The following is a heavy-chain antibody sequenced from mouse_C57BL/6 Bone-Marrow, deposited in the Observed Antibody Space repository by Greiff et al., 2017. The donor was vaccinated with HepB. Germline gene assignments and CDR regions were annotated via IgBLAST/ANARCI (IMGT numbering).Heavy chain of an antibody. V-gene: IGHV1-55*01. CDR2: IYPGSGST. J-gene: IGHJ1*03. CDR1: GYTFTSYW. D-gene: IGHD1-1*01. Sequence: QVQLQQPGAELVKPGASVKMSCKASGYTFTSYWITWVKQRPGQGLEWIGDIYPGSGSTNYNEKFKSKATLTVDTSSSTAYMQLSSLTSEDSAVYYCARWQGFYYGSWYFDVWGTGTTVTVSS. CDR3: ARWQGFYYGSWYFDV.